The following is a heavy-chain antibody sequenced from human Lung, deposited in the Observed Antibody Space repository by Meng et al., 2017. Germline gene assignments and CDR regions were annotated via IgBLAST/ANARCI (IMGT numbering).Heavy chain of an antibody. D-gene: IGHD4-11*01. V-gene: IGHV4-34*01. CDR2: INHSGST. Sequence: QVQLQQWGAGLVKPSETLSLTRVVSGGSFSDYYWSWIRQPPGKGLEWIGEINHSGSTNYNPSLESRATISVDTSQNNLSLKLSSVTAADSAVYYCARGPTTMAHDFDYWGQGTLVTVSS. CDR1: GGSFSDYY. CDR3: ARGPTTMAHDFDY. J-gene: IGHJ4*02.